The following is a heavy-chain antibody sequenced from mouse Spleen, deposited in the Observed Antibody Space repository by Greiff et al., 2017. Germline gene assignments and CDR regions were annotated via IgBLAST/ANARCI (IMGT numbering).Heavy chain of an antibody. CDR1: GYSITSGYY. J-gene: IGHJ4*01. Sequence: DVQLQESGPGLVKPSQSLSLTCSVTGYSITSGYYWNWIRQFLGNKLEWMGYISYDGSNNYNPSLKNRISITRDTSKNQFFLKLNSVTTEDTATYYCARGGDITPAMDYWGQGTSVTVSS. D-gene: IGHD1-2*01. CDR2: ISYDGSN. CDR3: ARGGDITPAMDY. V-gene: IGHV3-6*01.